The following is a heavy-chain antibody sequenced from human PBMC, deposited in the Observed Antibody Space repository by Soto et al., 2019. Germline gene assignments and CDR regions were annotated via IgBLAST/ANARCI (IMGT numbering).Heavy chain of an antibody. D-gene: IGHD2-21*02. J-gene: IGHJ2*01. V-gene: IGHV3-33*01. CDR3: ARDGHIVVVTAIPGWYFDL. CDR2: IWYDGSNK. CDR1: GFTFSSYG. Sequence: QVQLVESGGGVVQPGRSLRLSCAASGFTFSSYGMHWVRQAPGKGLEWVVVIWYDGSNKYYADSVKGRFTISRDNSKNTLYLQMNSLRAEDTAVYYCARDGHIVVVTAIPGWYFDLWGRGTLVTVSS.